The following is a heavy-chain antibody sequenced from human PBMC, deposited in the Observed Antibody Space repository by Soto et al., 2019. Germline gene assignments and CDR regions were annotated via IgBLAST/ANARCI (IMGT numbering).Heavy chain of an antibody. CDR1: GYTFTSYG. CDR2: ISAYNGNT. CDR3: VRDSHDYIWGSYRSDRLFDY. J-gene: IGHJ4*02. D-gene: IGHD3-16*02. V-gene: IGHV1-18*01. Sequence: GASVKVSCKASGYTFTSYGISWVRQAPGQGLEWMGWISAYNGNTNYAQKLQGRVTMTTDTSTSTAYMKLRSLRSDDTAVYYCVRDSHDYIWGSYRSDRLFDYWGQGTLVTVSS.